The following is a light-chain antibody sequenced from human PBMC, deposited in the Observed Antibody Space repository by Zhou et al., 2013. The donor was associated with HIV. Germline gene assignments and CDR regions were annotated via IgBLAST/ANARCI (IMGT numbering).Light chain of an antibody. CDR1: QGISSY. Sequence: DIQLTQSPSFLSASVGDRVTITCRASQGISSYLNWYQQKPGKAPKLLIYAASSLQSGVPSRFSGSGSGTDFTLTISSLQPEDSATYYCQQSFTTPPSFGQGTKVEI. CDR2: AAS. V-gene: IGKV1-39*01. CDR3: QQSFTTPPS. J-gene: IGKJ2*03.